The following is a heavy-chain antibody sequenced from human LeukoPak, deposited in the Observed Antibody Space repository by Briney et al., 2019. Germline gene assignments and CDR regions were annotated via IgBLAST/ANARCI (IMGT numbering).Heavy chain of an antibody. CDR1: GGSISSYY. V-gene: IGHV4-59*08. CDR3: ARLRANWNYVNWFDP. D-gene: IGHD1-7*01. CDR2: IYNSGST. Sequence: SETLSLTCTVSGGSISSYYWSWIRQPPGKGLKWIGYIYNSGSTNYNPSLKSRVTISVDRSKNQFSLKLSSVTAADTAVYYCARLRANWNYVNWFDPWGQGTLVTVSS. J-gene: IGHJ5*02.